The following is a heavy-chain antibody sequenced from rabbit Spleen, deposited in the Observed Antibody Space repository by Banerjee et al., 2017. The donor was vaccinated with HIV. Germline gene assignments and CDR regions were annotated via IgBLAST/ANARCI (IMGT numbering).Heavy chain of an antibody. CDR3: VREAGYAGYGDGNL. J-gene: IGHJ4*01. V-gene: IGHV1S7*01. CDR1: GFDFSNYG. CDR2: IDPVFGIT. Sequence: QSLEESGGGLVQPGGSLKLFCKASGFDFSNYGVSWVRQAPGKGLEWIGYIDPVFGITNYANSVKGRFTISRDNAQNTLYLQLNSLTAADTATYFCVREAGYAGYGDGNLWGQGTLVTVS. D-gene: IGHD7-1*01.